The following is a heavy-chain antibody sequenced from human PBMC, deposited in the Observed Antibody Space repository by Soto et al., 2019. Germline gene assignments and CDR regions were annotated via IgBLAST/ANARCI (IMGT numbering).Heavy chain of an antibody. J-gene: IGHJ5*02. CDR1: GFTFST. CDR2: ITTTSSNI. Sequence: GGSLRLSCTASGFTFSTMNWVRQAPGKGLEWVSSITTTSSNIYYADSVKGRFTISRDNAKNSLYLQMNSLRAEDTAVYYCAKDTGYCSDTGCWNWFDPWGQGTLVTVSS. CDR3: AKDTGYCSDTGCWNWFDP. D-gene: IGHD2-2*01. V-gene: IGHV3-21*01.